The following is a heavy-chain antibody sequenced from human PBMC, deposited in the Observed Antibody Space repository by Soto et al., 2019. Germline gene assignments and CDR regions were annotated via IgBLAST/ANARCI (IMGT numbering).Heavy chain of an antibody. Sequence: QVQLVQSGAEVKKPGASVKVSCKASGYTFTNYGGSWVRKAPGQRLEWMGWINPYNGNTNYPHKNQARSTVTADTSTTTAYMELRSLRSDDTAIYSWARGDCTGHFDFWGQGTLVTVSS. V-gene: IGHV1-18*01. CDR1: GYTFTNYG. CDR2: INPYNGNT. D-gene: IGHD1-1*01. CDR3: ARGDCTGHFDF. J-gene: IGHJ4*02.